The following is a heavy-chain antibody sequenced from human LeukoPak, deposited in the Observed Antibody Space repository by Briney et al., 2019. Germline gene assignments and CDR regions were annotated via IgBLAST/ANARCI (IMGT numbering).Heavy chain of an antibody. J-gene: IGHJ4*02. V-gene: IGHV4-30-2*01. CDR3: ASFRVATIDY. D-gene: IGHD5-12*01. CDR2: IYHSGST. CDR1: GGSISSGGYS. Sequence: PSQTLSLTCAVSGGSISSGGYSWSWIRQLPGKGLEWIGYIYHSGSTYYNPSLKSRVTISVDRSKNQFSLKLSSVTAADTAVYHCASFRVATIDYWGQGTLVTVSS.